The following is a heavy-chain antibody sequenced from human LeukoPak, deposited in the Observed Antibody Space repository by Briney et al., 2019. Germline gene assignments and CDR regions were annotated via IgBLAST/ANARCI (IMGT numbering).Heavy chain of an antibody. CDR3: ARNENSGWGYFGY. V-gene: IGHV3-30-3*01. CDR2: ISYDGSKK. D-gene: IGHD5-12*01. Sequence: GGSLRLSCAASGFSFSGYSMHWVRQAPGKGLEWVAVISYDGSKKDYADSVKGRFTISRDNSKNTLYLQMNSLRAEDTAVYYCARNENSGWGYFGYWGQGTLVTVSS. CDR1: GFSFSGYS. J-gene: IGHJ4*02.